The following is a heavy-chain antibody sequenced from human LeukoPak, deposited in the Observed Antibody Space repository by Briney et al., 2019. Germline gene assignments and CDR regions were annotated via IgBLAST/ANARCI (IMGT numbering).Heavy chain of an antibody. J-gene: IGHJ6*02. V-gene: IGHV1-69*04. CDR1: GGTFSSYA. CDR2: IIPILGIA. Sequence: SVKVSCKASGGTFSSYAISWVRQAPGQGLEWMGRIIPILGIANYAQKFQGRVTITADKSTSTAYMELSSLRSEDTAVYYCARQRYLAECYYYYGMDVWGQGTTVTVSS. D-gene: IGHD3-3*01. CDR3: ARQRYLAECYYYYGMDV.